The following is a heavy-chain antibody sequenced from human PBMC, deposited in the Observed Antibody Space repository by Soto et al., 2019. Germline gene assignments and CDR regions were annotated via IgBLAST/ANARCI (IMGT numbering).Heavy chain of an antibody. CDR2: IHYSGDI. J-gene: IGHJ4*02. CDR3: VCNGYYSLEY. V-gene: IGHV4-4*02. D-gene: IGHD3-22*01. Sequence: QVQLQESGPGLVKPSGTLSLTCAVSGDSMTSSDWWSWVRQAPGKGLEWIGEIHYSGDINYDPSLRSRVTISVDRSKNQFSLNLSSVPAADAAVYFRVCNGYYSLEYWGQGTVVIVSP. CDR1: GDSMTSSDW.